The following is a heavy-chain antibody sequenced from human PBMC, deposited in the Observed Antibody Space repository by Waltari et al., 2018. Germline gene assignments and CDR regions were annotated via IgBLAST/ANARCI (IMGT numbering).Heavy chain of an antibody. V-gene: IGHV3-48*04. CDR2: ISGSSFTI. CDR3: ARDVGYCSGGSCPAMDV. J-gene: IGHJ6*04. D-gene: IGHD2-15*01. CDR1: GFTFRSYS. Sequence: SGGGLAQPGGSLRLSCAASGFTFRSYSMNWVRQAPGKGLEWLSYISGSSFTIYYADSVKGRFTISRDNAENSVYLQMNSLRAEDTAVYYCARDVGYCSGGSCPAMDVWG.